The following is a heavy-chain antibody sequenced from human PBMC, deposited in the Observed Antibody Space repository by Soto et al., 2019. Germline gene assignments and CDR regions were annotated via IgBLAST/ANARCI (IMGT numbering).Heavy chain of an antibody. J-gene: IGHJ3*01. Sequence: AGGSLRLSCAAFGLTISGKKYVAWVRQAPGKGLEWVSALYDVDGSFYADSVKGRFTTSSDSSKTTVYLQMNDLRPDDTAVYYCATRHEREHAYDVWGQGTTVTVSS. V-gene: IGHV3-53*01. CDR3: ATRHEREHAYDV. CDR2: LYDVDGS. CDR1: GLTISGKKY. D-gene: IGHD1-1*01.